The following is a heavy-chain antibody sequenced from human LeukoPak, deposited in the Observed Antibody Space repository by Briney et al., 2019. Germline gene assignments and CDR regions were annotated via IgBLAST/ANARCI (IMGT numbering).Heavy chain of an antibody. V-gene: IGHV1-46*01. CDR1: GYTFISYY. D-gene: IGHD2-2*01. Sequence: ASVKVSCKASGYTFISYYMHWVRQAPGQGLEWMGIINPRGGSTSYHQKFQGRVTMTGDTSTSTVYIELSSLRSEDTAIYYCARANCSSISCPPDYWGQGTLVTVPS. CDR2: INPRGGST. CDR3: ARANCSSISCPPDY. J-gene: IGHJ4*02.